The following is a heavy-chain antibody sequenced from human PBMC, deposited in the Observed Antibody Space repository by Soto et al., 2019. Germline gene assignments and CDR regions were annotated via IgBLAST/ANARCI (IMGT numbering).Heavy chain of an antibody. CDR1: GGSISSYY. CDR3: ARSGYSYGYIGYYFDY. Sequence: SETLSLTCTFSGGSISSYYWSWIRQPPGKGLEWIGYIYYSGSTNYNPSLKSRVTISVDTSKNQFSLKLSSVTAADTAVYYCARSGYSYGYIGYYFDYWGQRTLVTVSS. D-gene: IGHD5-18*01. CDR2: IYYSGST. V-gene: IGHV4-59*01. J-gene: IGHJ4*02.